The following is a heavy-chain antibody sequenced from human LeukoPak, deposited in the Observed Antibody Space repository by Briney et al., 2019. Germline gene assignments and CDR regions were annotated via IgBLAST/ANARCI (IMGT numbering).Heavy chain of an antibody. J-gene: IGHJ3*02. CDR2: INSDGSST. Sequence: PGRSLRLSCAASGFTFSSYWMHWVRHVPGKGLVWVSRINSDGSSTSYADSVKGRFTTSRDNAKNTLYLQMNSLRAEDTAVYYCARDGSIIAFDMWGQGTMVTVSS. CDR1: GFTFSSYW. V-gene: IGHV3-74*01. D-gene: IGHD1-26*01. CDR3: ARDGSIIAFDM.